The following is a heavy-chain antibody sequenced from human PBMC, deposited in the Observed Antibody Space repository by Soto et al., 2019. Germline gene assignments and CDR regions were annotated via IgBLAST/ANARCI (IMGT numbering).Heavy chain of an antibody. D-gene: IGHD3-16*02. CDR3: ARDVQIWGSYRPSPNFDY. Sequence: GASVKVSCKASGYTFTSYGSSWVRQAPGQGLEWMGWISAYNGNTNYAQKLQGRVTMTTDTSTSTAYMELRSLRSDDTAVYYCARDVQIWGSYRPSPNFDYWGQGTLVTVSS. CDR2: ISAYNGNT. V-gene: IGHV1-18*01. CDR1: GYTFTSYG. J-gene: IGHJ4*02.